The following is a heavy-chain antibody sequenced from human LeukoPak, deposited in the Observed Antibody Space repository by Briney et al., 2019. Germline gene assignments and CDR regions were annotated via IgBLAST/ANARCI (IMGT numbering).Heavy chain of an antibody. Sequence: ASVKVSCKASGYTFTAYYMHWVRHAPGQGLEWMGWINPNSGGTNYAQKFQGRVTMTRDTSISTAYMELSRLTSDDTAVYYCARDNIAAAGYYMDAWGKGTTVTVSS. CDR1: GYTFTAYY. J-gene: IGHJ6*03. D-gene: IGHD6-13*01. CDR2: INPNSGGT. V-gene: IGHV1-2*02. CDR3: ARDNIAAAGYYMDA.